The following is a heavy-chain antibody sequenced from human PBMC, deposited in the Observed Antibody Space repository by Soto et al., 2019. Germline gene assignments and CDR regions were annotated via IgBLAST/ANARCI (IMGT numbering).Heavy chain of an antibody. J-gene: IGHJ6*02. CDR2: ISYDGSNK. CDR3: ARDGAYYDFWSGYYPYYYYYGMDV. D-gene: IGHD3-3*01. CDR1: GFTFSSYA. V-gene: IGHV3-30-3*01. Sequence: QVQLVESGGGVVQPGRSLRLSCAASGFTFSSYAMHWVRQAPGKGLEWVAVISYDGSNKYYADSVKGRFTISRDNSKNTLYLQTNSLRAEDTAVYYCARDGAYYDFWSGYYPYYYYYGMDVWGQGTTVTVSS.